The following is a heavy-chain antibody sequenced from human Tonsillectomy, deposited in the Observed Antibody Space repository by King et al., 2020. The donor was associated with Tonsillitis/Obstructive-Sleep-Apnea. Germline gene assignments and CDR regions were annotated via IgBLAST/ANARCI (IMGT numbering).Heavy chain of an antibody. D-gene: IGHD5-24*01. CDR2: IDPSDSYT. CDR1: GYSFTSYW. Sequence: QLVQSGAEVKKPGESLRISCKGSGYSFTSYWISWVRQMPGKGLEWMGRIDPSDSYTNYSPSFQGHVTISADKSISTAYLQWSSLKASDTAMYYCARRRVMATIRAHFDYWGQGTLVTVSS. J-gene: IGHJ4*02. CDR3: ARRRVMATIRAHFDY. V-gene: IGHV5-10-1*03.